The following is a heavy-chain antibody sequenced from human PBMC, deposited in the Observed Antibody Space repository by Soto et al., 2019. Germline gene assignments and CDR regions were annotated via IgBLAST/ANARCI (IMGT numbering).Heavy chain of an antibody. J-gene: IGHJ4*02. Sequence: EVQLLESGGGLVQPGGSLRLSCAASGFTFSSYAMSWVRQAPGKGLEWVSAISGRGGSTYDADAVKGRFTISRDNSKNTLYLQMNSLRAEDTAVYYCATRKKSTASSSWPRFDYWGQGTLVTVSS. V-gene: IGHV3-23*01. CDR3: ATRKKSTASSSWPRFDY. D-gene: IGHD6-13*01. CDR1: GFTFSSYA. CDR2: ISGRGGST.